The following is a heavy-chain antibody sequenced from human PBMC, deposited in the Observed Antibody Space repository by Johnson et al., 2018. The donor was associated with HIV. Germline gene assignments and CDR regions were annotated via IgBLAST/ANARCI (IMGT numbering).Heavy chain of an antibody. D-gene: IGHD2-21*01. CDR1: GFTFSSYA. J-gene: IGHJ3*02. Sequence: QMQLVESGGGVVQPGRSLRLSCAASGFTFSSYAMHWVRQAPGKGLEWVAVISYDGSNKYYAESVKGQFTISRDNSKNTLYLQMNSLGAEDTAVYYFARPRRLFEGHDAFDIWGQGTMVTVSS. V-gene: IGHV3-30*04. CDR3: ARPRRLFEGHDAFDI. CDR2: ISYDGSNK.